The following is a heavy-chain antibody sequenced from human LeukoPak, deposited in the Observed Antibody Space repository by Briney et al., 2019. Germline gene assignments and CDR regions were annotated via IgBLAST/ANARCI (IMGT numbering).Heavy chain of an antibody. D-gene: IGHD3-22*01. CDR1: GFTFSSYS. CDR2: ISSSSGYI. CDR3: AREYYYDSSGSYGFDI. J-gene: IGHJ3*02. V-gene: IGHV3-21*01. Sequence: GGSLRLSCAASGFTFSSYSVNWVRQAPGKGLEWVASISSSSGYIYYADSVKGRFTISRDNAKSSLYLQMKGLRAEDTAVYYCAREYYYDSSGSYGFDIWGQGTMVTVSS.